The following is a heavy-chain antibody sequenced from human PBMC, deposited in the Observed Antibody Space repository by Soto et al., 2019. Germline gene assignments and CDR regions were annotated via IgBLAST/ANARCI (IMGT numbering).Heavy chain of an antibody. CDR3: ARSVARGYYFDY. CDR2: ISTYNGNT. D-gene: IGHD3-10*01. V-gene: IGHV1-18*01. Sequence: ASVKVSCKASGGTFSSYAISWVRQAPGQGLEWMGWISTYNGNTNYAQKLQGRVTMTTDTSTSTAYMELRSLRSDDTAVYYCARSVARGYYFDYWGQGTMVTVSS. CDR1: GGTFSSYA. J-gene: IGHJ4*02.